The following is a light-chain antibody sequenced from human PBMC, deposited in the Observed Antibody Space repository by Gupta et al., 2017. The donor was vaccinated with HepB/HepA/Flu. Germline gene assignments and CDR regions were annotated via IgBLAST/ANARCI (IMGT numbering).Light chain of an antibody. CDR1: NIGNNN. J-gene: IGLJ2*01. Sequence: YVLSQPPSVSVAPGKTAMITCGGNNIGNNNVHWYQQKSGQAPGMVIFDDSDRPSGIPERFSGSNSGNTATLTISAVEAGDEADYYCQVFHSKTDDPHVVFGGGTKLTVL. CDR2: DDS. CDR3: QVFHSKTDDPHVV. V-gene: IGLV3-21*03.